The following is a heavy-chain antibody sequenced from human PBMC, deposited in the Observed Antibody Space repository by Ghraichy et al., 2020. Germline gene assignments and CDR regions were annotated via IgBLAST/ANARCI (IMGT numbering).Heavy chain of an antibody. CDR1: GGSFSGYY. D-gene: IGHD3-22*01. CDR3: ASGKATGNSSGYFGDY. CDR2: INHSGST. Sequence: SETLSLTCAVYGGSFSGYYWSWIRQPPGKGLEWIGEINHSGSTNYNPSLKSRVTISVDTSKNQFSLKLSSVTAADTAVYYCASGKATGNSSGYFGDYWGQGTLVTVSS. J-gene: IGHJ4*02. V-gene: IGHV4-34*01.